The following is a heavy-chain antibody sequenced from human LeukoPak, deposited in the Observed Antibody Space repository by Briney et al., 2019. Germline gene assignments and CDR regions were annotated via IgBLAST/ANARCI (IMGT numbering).Heavy chain of an antibody. D-gene: IGHD2-15*01. J-gene: IGHJ4*02. CDR1: GFAFSSYA. V-gene: IGHV3-23*01. CDR3: TRDEGYAGLYYFDN. Sequence: GSLRLSRAASGFAFSSYAMSWVRQAPGKGLEWVSSISHSDGSTYYADSVKGRFTISRDNSKNTLYLQMNSLRAEDTAVYYCTRDEGYAGLYYFDNWGQGTLVTVSS. CDR2: ISHSDGST.